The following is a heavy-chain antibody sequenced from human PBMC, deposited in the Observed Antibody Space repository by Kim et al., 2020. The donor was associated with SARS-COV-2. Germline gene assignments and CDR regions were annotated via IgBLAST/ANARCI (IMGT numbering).Heavy chain of an antibody. D-gene: IGHD1-26*01. J-gene: IGHJ4*02. Sequence: YYADSMKGGVTIPRDNSKNPMYLKMNNQRAEDTAVYYCARAVGANSLDYWGQGTLVTVSS. CDR3: ARAVGANSLDY. V-gene: IGHV3-53*01.